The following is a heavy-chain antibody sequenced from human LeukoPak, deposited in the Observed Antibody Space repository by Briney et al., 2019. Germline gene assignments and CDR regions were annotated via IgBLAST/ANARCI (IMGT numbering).Heavy chain of an antibody. V-gene: IGHV3-30*02. J-gene: IGHJ4*02. CDR2: ILYDGSNK. CDR1: GFTFSSYG. D-gene: IGHD6-13*01. Sequence: PGGSLRLSCAASGFTFSSYGMHWVRQAPGKGLEWVAFILYDGSNKYYADSVKGRFTISRDNSKNTLYLQMNSLRAEDTAVYYCANTYSSSWYASGYFDYWGQGTLVTVSS. CDR3: ANTYSSSWYASGYFDY.